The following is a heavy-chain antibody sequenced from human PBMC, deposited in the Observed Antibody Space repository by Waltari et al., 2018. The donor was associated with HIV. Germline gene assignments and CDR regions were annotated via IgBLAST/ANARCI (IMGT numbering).Heavy chain of an antibody. Sequence: EVQLVETGGGLIQPGGSLRLSCAASGLTVSSNFMNWVRQAPGKGLECVSRIYSGGSTDDADSGEGRVTISRDNSKNTLYLQMNSLRAEDTAVYYCARVRSTMGRFQGFDYWGQGTLVTVSS. D-gene: IGHD1-26*01. J-gene: IGHJ4*02. CDR1: GLTVSSNF. V-gene: IGHV3-53*02. CDR2: IYSGGST. CDR3: ARVRSTMGRFQGFDY.